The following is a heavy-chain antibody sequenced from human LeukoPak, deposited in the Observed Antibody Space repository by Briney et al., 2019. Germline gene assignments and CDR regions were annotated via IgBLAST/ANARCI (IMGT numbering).Heavy chain of an antibody. CDR2: TRCDGSNK. D-gene: IGHD1-26*01. J-gene: IGHJ4*02. Sequence: GGSLRLSCAASGFPFSIYGMHWVRQAPGKGLEWVAFTRCDGSNKYYADFVKGRFTISRDNSKNTLYLQMNSLRAEDTAVYYCAKDVEVGATWFDYWGQGTLVTVSS. V-gene: IGHV3-30*02. CDR1: GFPFSIYG. CDR3: AKDVEVGATWFDY.